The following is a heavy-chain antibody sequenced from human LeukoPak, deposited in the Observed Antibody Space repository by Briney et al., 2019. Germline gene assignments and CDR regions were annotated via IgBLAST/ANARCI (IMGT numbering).Heavy chain of an antibody. CDR2: IKEDGSEK. J-gene: IGHJ4*02. CDR1: GFTFSSYS. CDR3: ARDRAYNYLSDY. Sequence: GGSLRLSCAASGFTFSSYSMNWVRQAPGKGLEWVANIKEDGSEKYYVDSVKGRFTISRDNAKNSLYLQMNSLRAEDTAVYYCARDRAYNYLSDYWGQGTLVTVSS. D-gene: IGHD5-18*01. V-gene: IGHV3-7*01.